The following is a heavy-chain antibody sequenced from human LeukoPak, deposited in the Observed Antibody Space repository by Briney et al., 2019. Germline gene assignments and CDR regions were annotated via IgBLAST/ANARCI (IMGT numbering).Heavy chain of an antibody. J-gene: IGHJ3*02. CDR3: AGRLWRRDGYNLSAFDI. CDR2: IYYSGST. D-gene: IGHD5-24*01. V-gene: IGHV4-59*01. CDR1: GGSISGYY. Sequence: SETLSLTCTVSGGSISGYYWSWIRQPPGKELEWIAYIYYSGSTNYNPSLRSRVTISVDTSKNQFSLKLSSVTAAETAVYYCAGRLWRRDGYNLSAFDIWGQGTMVTVSS.